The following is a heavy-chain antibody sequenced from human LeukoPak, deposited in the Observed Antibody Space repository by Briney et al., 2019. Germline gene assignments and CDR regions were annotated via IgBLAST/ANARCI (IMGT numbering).Heavy chain of an antibody. Sequence: GRSLRLSCAASGFTFSSYGMHWVRQAPGKGLEWVSVIWYDGSKKYYADSVEGRFTISRDDSKNTLYLQLNSLRAEDTAVYYCARERTTTNWFDPWGQGTLVTVSS. J-gene: IGHJ5*02. D-gene: IGHD4-17*01. CDR2: IWYDGSKK. V-gene: IGHV3-33*01. CDR3: ARERTTTNWFDP. CDR1: GFTFSSYG.